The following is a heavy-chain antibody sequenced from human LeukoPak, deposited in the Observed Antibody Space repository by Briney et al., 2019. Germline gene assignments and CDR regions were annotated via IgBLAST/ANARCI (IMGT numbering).Heavy chain of an antibody. CDR3: ARDGGTIFGVVMEDY. D-gene: IGHD3-3*01. V-gene: IGHV3-48*01. Sequence: TGGSLRLSCAASGFTFSSYSMNWVRQAPGKGLEWVSYISSSSSTIYYADSVKGRFTISRDNAKNSLYLQMNSLRAEDTAVYYCARDGGTIFGVVMEDYWGQGTLVTVSS. CDR1: GFTFSSYS. J-gene: IGHJ4*02. CDR2: ISSSSSTI.